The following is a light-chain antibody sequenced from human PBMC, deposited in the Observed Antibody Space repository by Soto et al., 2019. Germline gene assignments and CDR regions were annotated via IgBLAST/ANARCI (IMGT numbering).Light chain of an antibody. V-gene: IGKV3D-20*02. Sequence: IVGTQCPGNLSLSPGERATLSCGASQSVSSSYLACYQQKPGQAPRLLIYGASSRATGIPDRFSGSGSGTDFTLTISSLEPEDFAVYYCQQRSNCTPITFGQGTRLEIK. CDR2: GAS. CDR1: QSVSSSY. J-gene: IGKJ5*01. CDR3: QQRSNCTPIT.